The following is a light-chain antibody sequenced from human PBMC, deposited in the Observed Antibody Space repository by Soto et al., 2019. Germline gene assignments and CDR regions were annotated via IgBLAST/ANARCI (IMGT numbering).Light chain of an antibody. Sequence: QSALTQPASVSGSPGQSITISCTGTSSDIGGYNYVSWYQHHPGKVPKLMIYDVSNRPSGISNRFSGSKSGNTASLTISGLQAEDEADYYCSSYTRGITLVVFGGGTKVTVL. CDR3: SSYTRGITLVV. CDR2: DVS. CDR1: SSDIGGYNY. V-gene: IGLV2-14*01. J-gene: IGLJ2*01.